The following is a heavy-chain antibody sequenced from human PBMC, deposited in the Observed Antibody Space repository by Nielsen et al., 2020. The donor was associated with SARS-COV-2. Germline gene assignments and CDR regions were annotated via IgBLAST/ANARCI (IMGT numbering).Heavy chain of an antibody. D-gene: IGHD3-3*01. J-gene: IGHJ5*02. V-gene: IGHV4-39*01. Sequence: WIRQPPGKGLEWIGSIYYSGSTYYNPSLKSRVTISVDTSKNQFSLKLSSVTAADTAVYYCARQVGGSTIFGVVIQNWFDPWGQGTLVTVSS. CDR2: IYYSGST. CDR3: ARQVGGSTIFGVVIQNWFDP.